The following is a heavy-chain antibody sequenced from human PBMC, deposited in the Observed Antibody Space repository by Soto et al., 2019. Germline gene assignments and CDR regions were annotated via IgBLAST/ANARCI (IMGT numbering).Heavy chain of an antibody. V-gene: IGHV6-1*01. D-gene: IGHD5-12*01. Sequence: SKTLSLTCAISGDSVSSNSAAWHWIRQSPSRGLEWLGRTYHRSKWYNDYAVSVKSRITFNPDTSKNQFSLQLNSVTPEDTAVYYCARVGVPTKYYFDYWGQGTLVTVSS. J-gene: IGHJ4*02. CDR3: ARVGVPTKYYFDY. CDR1: GDSVSSNSAA. CDR2: TYHRSKWYN.